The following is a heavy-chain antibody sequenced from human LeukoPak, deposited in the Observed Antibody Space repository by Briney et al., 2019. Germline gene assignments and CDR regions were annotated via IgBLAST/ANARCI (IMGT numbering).Heavy chain of an antibody. CDR3: ARDRAGSGYYSPDAFDI. V-gene: IGHV3-48*01. D-gene: IGHD3-22*01. CDR2: ISSSSSTI. J-gene: IGHJ3*02. CDR1: GFTFSSCS. Sequence: GGSLRLSCAASGFTFSSCSMNWVRQAPGKGLEWVSYISSSSSTIYYADSVKGRFTISRDNAKNSLYLQMNSLRAEDTAVYYCARDRAGSGYYSPDAFDIWGQGTMVTVSS.